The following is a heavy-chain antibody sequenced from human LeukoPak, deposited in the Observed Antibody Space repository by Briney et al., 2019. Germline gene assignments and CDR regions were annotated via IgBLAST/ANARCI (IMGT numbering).Heavy chain of an antibody. D-gene: IGHD5-12*01. J-gene: IGHJ4*02. CDR1: GFTFSSYA. CDR2: ISGSGGST. Sequence: GGSLRLSCAASGFTFSSYAMSWVRPAPGKGLEWVSAISGSGGSTYDADSVKGRFTISRDNSKNTLYLQMNSLRAEDTAVYYCAKDRGGSGYDSYYFDYWGQGTLVTVSS. V-gene: IGHV3-23*01. CDR3: AKDRGGSGYDSYYFDY.